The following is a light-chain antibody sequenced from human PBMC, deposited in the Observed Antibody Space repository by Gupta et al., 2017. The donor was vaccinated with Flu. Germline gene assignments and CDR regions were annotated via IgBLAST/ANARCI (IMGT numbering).Light chain of an antibody. CDR2: VNSDGSD. Sequence: QPVLTQSTSASASLGASVKLTCTLSSGHSIYAIAGHQQQPETGHRFLMMVNSDGSDSKGDRIPDCVSGFSYAAALSIXRXSLQSEXESSYQCRNWGIGSVRFGGGTKLTVL. CDR3: RNWGIGSVR. V-gene: IGLV4-69*01. CDR1: SGHSIYA. J-gene: IGLJ2*01.